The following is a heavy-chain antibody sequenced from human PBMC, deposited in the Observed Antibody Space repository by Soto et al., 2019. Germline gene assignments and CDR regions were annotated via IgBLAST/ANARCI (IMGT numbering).Heavy chain of an antibody. Sequence: SETLSLTCAVYGGSFSGYYWSWIRQPPGKGLEWIGEINHSGSTNYNPSLKSRVTISVDTSKNQFSLKLSYVTAADTAVYYCARGNRWYRRIYYFDYWGQGTLVTVSS. CDR1: GGSFSGYY. CDR3: ARGNRWYRRIYYFDY. V-gene: IGHV4-34*01. J-gene: IGHJ4*02. D-gene: IGHD6-13*01. CDR2: INHSGST.